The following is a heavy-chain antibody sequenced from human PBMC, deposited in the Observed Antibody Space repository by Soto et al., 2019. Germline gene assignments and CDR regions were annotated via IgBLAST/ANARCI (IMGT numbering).Heavy chain of an antibody. CDR3: AKEGKIMVRGIYYYYYGMDV. J-gene: IGHJ6*02. D-gene: IGHD3-10*01. Sequence: QVQLVESGGGVVQPGRSLRLSCAASGFTFSSYGMHWVRQAPGKGLEWVAVISYDGSNKYYADSVKGRFTISRDNSKNTLYRQMNSLRAEDTAVYYCAKEGKIMVRGIYYYYYGMDVWGQGTTVTVSS. V-gene: IGHV3-30*18. CDR1: GFTFSSYG. CDR2: ISYDGSNK.